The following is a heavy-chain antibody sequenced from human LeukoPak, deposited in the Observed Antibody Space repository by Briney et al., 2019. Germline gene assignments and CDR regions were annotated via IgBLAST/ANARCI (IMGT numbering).Heavy chain of an antibody. CDR3: ARGYCSSTSCPVYYYYGMDV. CDR1: GGSISSYC. V-gene: IGHV4-59*01. J-gene: IGHJ6*02. D-gene: IGHD2-2*01. Sequence: SETLSLTCTVSGGSISSYCWSWIRQPPGKGLEWIGYIYYSGSTNYNPSLKSRVTISVDTSKNQFSLKLSSVTAADTAAYYCARGYCSSTSCPVYYYYGMDVWGQGTTVTVSS. CDR2: IYYSGST.